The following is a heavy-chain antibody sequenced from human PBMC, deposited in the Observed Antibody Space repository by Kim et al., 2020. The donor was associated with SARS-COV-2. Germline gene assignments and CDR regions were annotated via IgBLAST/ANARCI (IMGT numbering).Heavy chain of an antibody. J-gene: IGHJ5*02. Sequence: ASVKVSCKASGYTFTNYAINWVRQAPGQGLEWMGWINDNTGNPTYAQGFTGRFVFSLDTSVSTSYLQIRSLKAEDTAVYYCARAYSGFDFFWFDPWGQGTLVTVSS. CDR1: GYTFTNYA. CDR3: ARAYSGFDFFWFDP. CDR2: INDNTGNP. V-gene: IGHV7-4-1*01. D-gene: IGHD5-12*01.